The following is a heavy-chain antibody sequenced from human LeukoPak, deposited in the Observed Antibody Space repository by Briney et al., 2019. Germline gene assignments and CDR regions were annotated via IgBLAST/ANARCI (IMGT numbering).Heavy chain of an antibody. V-gene: IGHV3-33*06. CDR1: GFTFRSYG. Sequence: VGSLRLSCAASGFTFRSYGMHWVRQAPGKGLEWVAGIWYDGSNKYYTDSVKGRFTISRDNSKNTLYLQMNSLRAEDTSLYYCAKDQRSTGYYLDYWGQGTLVTVSS. D-gene: IGHD3-22*01. CDR2: IWYDGSNK. CDR3: AKDQRSTGYYLDY. J-gene: IGHJ4*02.